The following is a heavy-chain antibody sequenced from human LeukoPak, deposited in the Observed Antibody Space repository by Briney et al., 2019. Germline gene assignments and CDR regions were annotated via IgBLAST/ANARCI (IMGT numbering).Heavy chain of an antibody. CDR1: GGSFNGYY. CDR2: INQSGGT. D-gene: IGHD6-13*01. Sequence: SETLSLTCAVYGGSFNGYYWSWIRQPPGKGLEWIGEINQSGGTTYNPSLESRLAISIDTSNKQFSLKLTSVTAADTATYYCARGPYSSNWDGLIWFDSWGQGTLVTVSS. CDR3: ARGPYSSNWDGLIWFDS. V-gene: IGHV4-34*01. J-gene: IGHJ5*01.